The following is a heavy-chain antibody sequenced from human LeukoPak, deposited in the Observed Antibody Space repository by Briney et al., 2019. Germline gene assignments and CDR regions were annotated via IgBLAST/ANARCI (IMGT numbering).Heavy chain of an antibody. CDR3: ARGPSGSSWYLGAQPFDY. V-gene: IGHV4-59*01. Sequence: PSETLSLTCTVSGGSISSYYWSWIRQPPGKGLEWIGYIYYSGSTNYNPSLKSRVTISVDTSKNQFSLKLSSVTAADTAVYYCARGPSGSSWYLGAQPFDYWGQGTLVTVSS. CDR2: IYYSGST. CDR1: GGSISSYY. J-gene: IGHJ4*02. D-gene: IGHD6-13*01.